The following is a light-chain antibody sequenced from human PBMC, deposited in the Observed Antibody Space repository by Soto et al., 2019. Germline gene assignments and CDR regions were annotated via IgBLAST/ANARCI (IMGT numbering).Light chain of an antibody. CDR3: QQYYSSPIT. J-gene: IGKJ5*01. Sequence: DIDMTQSPYSLAVSLGESASIPGKSGQSILDTSNNKNYLSWYQQKPGQPPKLLIYWASTRESGVPARVSCSGSGTDFTLTISSLQAEDFAVYSCQQYYSSPITFGQGTRLEIK. V-gene: IGKV4-1*01. CDR1: QSILDTSNNKNY. CDR2: WAS.